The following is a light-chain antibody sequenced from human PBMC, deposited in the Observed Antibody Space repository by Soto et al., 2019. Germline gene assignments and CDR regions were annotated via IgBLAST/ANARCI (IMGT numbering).Light chain of an antibody. V-gene: IGLV1-51*02. Sequence: QSVLTQPPSVSAAPGQRVTISCSGSSSNIGNNYVSWYQQLPGTAPKLLIYENNKRPSGIPDRFSGSKSGTTATLAITGLHTGDEANYYCGALDNTLSVGVFAGGTKLTVL. CDR3: GALDNTLSVGV. CDR1: SSNIGNNY. J-gene: IGLJ3*02. CDR2: ENN.